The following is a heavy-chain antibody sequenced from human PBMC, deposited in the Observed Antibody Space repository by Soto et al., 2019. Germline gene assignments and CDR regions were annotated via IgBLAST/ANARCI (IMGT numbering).Heavy chain of an antibody. CDR2: IYHSGST. Sequence: QVQLQESGPGLVKPSGTLSLTCAVSGGSISSSNWWSWVRQPPGKGLEWIGAIYHSGSTNYNPSLKSRVTISVDKSKNQFSLKLSSVTAADTAVYYCATYSSGWPSSIFDYWGQGTLVTVSS. CDR1: GGSISSSNW. CDR3: ATYSSGWPSSIFDY. D-gene: IGHD6-19*01. V-gene: IGHV4-4*02. J-gene: IGHJ4*02.